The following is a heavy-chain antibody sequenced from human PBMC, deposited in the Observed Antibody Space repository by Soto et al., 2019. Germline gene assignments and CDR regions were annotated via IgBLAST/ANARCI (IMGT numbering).Heavy chain of an antibody. V-gene: IGHV4-4*07. CDR1: GVSISAYY. J-gene: IGHJ3*01. CDR3: AGDQINQNAFDV. CDR2: MYISGST. Sequence: SETLSLTCTVSGVSISAYYWTWIRQPAGKGLEWIGRMYISGSTNYNPSLKSRVTMSVDTFKNQFSLRLTSVTAADTAVYYCAGDQINQNAFDVWGQGILVTVSS.